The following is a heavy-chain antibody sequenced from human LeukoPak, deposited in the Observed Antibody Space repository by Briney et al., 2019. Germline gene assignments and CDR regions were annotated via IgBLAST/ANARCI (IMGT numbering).Heavy chain of an antibody. Sequence: GGSLRLSCAASGFTFSSYVMSWVRQAPGKGLEWVSGIIGSDGSTYYADSVKGRFTISRDNSKNTLYLRMNSLRVEDTAVYYCAKDRWTGSPGNFDYWGQGTLVTVSS. CDR2: IIGSDGST. D-gene: IGHD3/OR15-3a*01. CDR1: GFTFSSYV. CDR3: AKDRWTGSPGNFDY. J-gene: IGHJ4*02. V-gene: IGHV3-23*01.